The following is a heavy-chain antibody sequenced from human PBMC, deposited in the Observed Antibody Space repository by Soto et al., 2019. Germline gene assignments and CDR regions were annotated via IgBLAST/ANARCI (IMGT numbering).Heavy chain of an antibody. V-gene: IGHV3-23*01. D-gene: IGHD3-10*01. CDR3: SKLSLWDFGESTGHFDQ. J-gene: IGHJ4*02. CDR2: VSGSGGAT. CDR1: GFTFSIYA. Sequence: GGSLRLSCAASGFTFSIYAMNWVRQAPGKGLEWVSTVSGSGGATSYADSVKGRFTISRDNSKNTVYLQINSLRSEDTAVYYCSKLSLWDFGESTGHFDQWGQGTLVTVSS.